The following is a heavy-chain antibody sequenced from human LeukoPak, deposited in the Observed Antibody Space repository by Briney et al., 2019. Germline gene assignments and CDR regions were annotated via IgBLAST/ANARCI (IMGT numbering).Heavy chain of an antibody. Sequence: PSETLSLTCTVSGGSISSYYWRLIRQPPGKGLEWIGYIYYSGSTNYSPSLKSRVTISVDTSKNQFSLKLSSVTAADTAVYYCARDLGLYYFDYWGQGTLVTVSS. CDR1: GGSISSYY. CDR3: ARDLGLYYFDY. CDR2: IYYSGST. V-gene: IGHV4-59*01. J-gene: IGHJ4*02.